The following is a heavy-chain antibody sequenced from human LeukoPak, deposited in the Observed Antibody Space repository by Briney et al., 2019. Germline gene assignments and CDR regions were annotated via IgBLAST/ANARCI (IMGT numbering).Heavy chain of an antibody. CDR3: ANRYCTSSSCSRTLEN. CDR1: GFTFRSYW. J-gene: IGHJ4*02. CDR2: IGGSGAGT. Sequence: PGGSLRLSCVVSGFTFRSYWMSWVRQAPGKGLEWVSTIGGSGAGTYYADSVKGRFTISRDNSKNTLYLQMNSLRAEDTAVYYCANRYCTSSSCSRTLENWGQGTLVTVSS. D-gene: IGHD2-2*01. V-gene: IGHV3-23*01.